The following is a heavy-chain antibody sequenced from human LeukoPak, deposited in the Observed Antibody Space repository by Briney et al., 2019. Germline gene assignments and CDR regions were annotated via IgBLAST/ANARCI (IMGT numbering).Heavy chain of an antibody. D-gene: IGHD3/OR15-3a*01. CDR2: ISSSSSYT. CDR1: RFTFSDNY. J-gene: IGHJ6*04. V-gene: IGHV3-11*06. CDR3: ARDRTGSDV. Sequence: GGSLRLSCAASRFTFSDNYMSWIRQAPGKGLEWVSYISSSSSYTNYADSVKGRFTISRDNAKNSLYLQMNNLRAEDTAVYYCARDRTGSDVWGKGTTVTVSS.